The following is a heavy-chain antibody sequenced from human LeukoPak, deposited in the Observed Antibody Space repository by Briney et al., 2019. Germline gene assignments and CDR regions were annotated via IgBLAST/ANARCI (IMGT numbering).Heavy chain of an antibody. CDR2: IRYDGNNE. Sequence: GGSLRLSCTASGCSISTNAMHWVRQAPGRGLEWVAFIRYDGNNENYADSVKGRFTISRDNSRDTLYLQMNSLRGDDTAVYYCTKGDDYGANTRLPKYNWFDPWGQGTLVTVSS. CDR3: TKGDDYGANTRLPKYNWFDP. V-gene: IGHV3-30*02. CDR1: GCSISTNA. D-gene: IGHD4-23*01. J-gene: IGHJ5*02.